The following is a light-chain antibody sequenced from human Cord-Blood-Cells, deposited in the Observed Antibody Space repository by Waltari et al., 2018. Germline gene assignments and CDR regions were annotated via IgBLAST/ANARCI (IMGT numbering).Light chain of an antibody. V-gene: IGKV1-5*03. CDR3: QQYNSYGT. CDR2: KAS. J-gene: IGKJ1*01. CDR1: QSISSW. Sequence: DIQMTQSPSTLSASVGDRVTITCRASQSISSWLAWYQQKPGKAPKLLIYKASSLESGVPSRFSGSGSGTEFTLTISSLQPDDFATDYCQQYNSYGTFGQGTKVEIK.